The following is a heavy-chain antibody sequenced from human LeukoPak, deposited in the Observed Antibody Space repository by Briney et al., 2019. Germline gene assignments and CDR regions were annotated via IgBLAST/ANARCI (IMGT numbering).Heavy chain of an antibody. J-gene: IGHJ5*02. CDR1: RYTFIGHY. V-gene: IGHV1-2*07. CDR2: INPKNGGA. CDR3: ARASFWESPINWFDP. D-gene: IGHD3-3*01. Sequence: ASVKLSCNTSRYTFIGHYIHWARQAPAQGREWMGGINPKNGGANYASRFQGRVTMTRDKSISTVSMEVPRLTSDDTAVYYCARASFWESPINWFDPWGQGTLVTVSS.